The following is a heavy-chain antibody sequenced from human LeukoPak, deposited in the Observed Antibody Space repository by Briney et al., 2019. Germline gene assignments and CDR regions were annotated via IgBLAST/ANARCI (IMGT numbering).Heavy chain of an antibody. Sequence: SETLSLTCTVSGGSISSYYWSWIRQPPGKGLEWIGYIYYSGSTNYNPSLKSRVTISVDTSKNQFSLKLSSVTAGDTAVYYCARIRDGYNSIFDYWGQGTLVTVSS. CDR1: GGSISSYY. CDR3: ARIRDGYNSIFDY. CDR2: IYYSGST. D-gene: IGHD5-24*01. V-gene: IGHV4-59*01. J-gene: IGHJ4*02.